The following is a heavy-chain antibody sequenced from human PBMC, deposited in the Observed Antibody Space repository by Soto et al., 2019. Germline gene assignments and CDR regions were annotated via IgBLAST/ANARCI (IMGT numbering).Heavy chain of an antibody. D-gene: IGHD6-13*01. CDR3: ARVGHSSSWTASPFDY. V-gene: IGHV4-4*02. CDR2: IYHSGST. Sequence: SETLSLTCAVSGGSISSSNWWSWVRQPPGKGLEWIGEIYHSGSTNYNPSLKSRVTISVDKSKNQFSLKLSSVTAADTAVYYCARVGHSSSWTASPFDYWGQGALVTVSS. J-gene: IGHJ4*02. CDR1: GGSISSSNW.